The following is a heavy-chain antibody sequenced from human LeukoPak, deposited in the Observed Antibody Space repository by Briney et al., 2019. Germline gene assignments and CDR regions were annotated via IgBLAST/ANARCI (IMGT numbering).Heavy chain of an antibody. D-gene: IGHD4-23*01. CDR1: GGSISSSSYY. CDR3: ARPFDTKVVTPFDAFDI. J-gene: IGHJ3*02. Sequence: SETLSLTCTVSGGSISSSSYYWGWIRQPPGKGLEWIGSIYYSGSTYYNPSLKSRVTISVDTSKNQFSLKLSSVTAADTAVYYCARPFDTKVVTPFDAFDIWGQGTMVTVSS. CDR2: IYYSGST. V-gene: IGHV4-39*07.